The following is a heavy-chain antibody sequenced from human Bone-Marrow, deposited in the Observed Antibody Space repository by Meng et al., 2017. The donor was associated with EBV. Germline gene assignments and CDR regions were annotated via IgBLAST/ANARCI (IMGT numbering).Heavy chain of an antibody. CDR3: AKDLDRDFDY. CDR1: GFTFRSYG. V-gene: IGHV3-30*18. J-gene: IGHJ4*02. CDR2: ISDYGSNK. Sequence: VQLGGSGGGVVQLGSSLSPSCPAPGFTFRSYGMHWVRQAPGKGLELVAVISDYGSNKYYADSVKGRFTISRDNSKNTLYLQMNSLRAEDTAVYYCAKDLDRDFDYWGQGTQVTVSS.